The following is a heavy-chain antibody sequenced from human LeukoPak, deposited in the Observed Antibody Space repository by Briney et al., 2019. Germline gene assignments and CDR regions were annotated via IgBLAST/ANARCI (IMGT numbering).Heavy chain of an antibody. D-gene: IGHD3-22*01. V-gene: IGHV3-20*04. CDR1: GFKFDDYA. CDR3: ARDYYDSSGHHWGGPSGC. J-gene: IGHJ4*02. Sequence: GGSLRLSRAASGFKFDDYAMSWVRQAPGKGLEWVSAIKWNGGSTDYADSVKGRFTISRDNAKNSLYLQMNSLRTEDTALYYCARDYYDSSGHHWGGPSGCWGQGTLVTVSS. CDR2: IKWNGGST.